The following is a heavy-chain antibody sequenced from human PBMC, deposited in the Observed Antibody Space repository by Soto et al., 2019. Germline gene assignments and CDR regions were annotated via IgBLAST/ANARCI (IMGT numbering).Heavy chain of an antibody. J-gene: IGHJ4*02. Sequence: QVHLVQSGAEVRKPGASVKVSCKGSGYTFTTYGITWVRQAPGQGLEWMGWISAHNGNTNYAQKLQGRVTVTRDTSTSTAYMELRNLRSDDTAVYYWARGRYGDYWGQGALVTVSS. CDR2: ISAHNGNT. CDR1: GYTFTTYG. CDR3: ARGRYGDY. V-gene: IGHV1-18*01. D-gene: IGHD1-1*01.